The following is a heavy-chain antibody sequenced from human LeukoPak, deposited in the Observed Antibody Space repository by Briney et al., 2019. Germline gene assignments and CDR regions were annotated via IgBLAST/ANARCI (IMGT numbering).Heavy chain of an antibody. J-gene: IGHJ4*02. CDR2: INHSGST. Sequence: SETLSLTCAVYGGSFSGYYWSWIRQPPGKGLEWIGEINHSGSTNYSPSLKSRVTISVDTSKNQFSLKLSSVTAADTAVYYCARGVLLELLGYFDYWGQGTLVTVSS. CDR3: ARGVLLELLGYFDY. CDR1: GGSFSGYY. V-gene: IGHV4-34*01. D-gene: IGHD1-7*01.